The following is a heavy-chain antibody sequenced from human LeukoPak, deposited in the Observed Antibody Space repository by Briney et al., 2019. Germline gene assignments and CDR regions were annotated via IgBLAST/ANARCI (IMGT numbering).Heavy chain of an antibody. CDR3: ATNDIVVVVAATWGGAFDI. J-gene: IGHJ3*02. Sequence: ASVKVSCKVSGYTLTELSMHWVRQAPGKGLEWMGGFDPEDGETIYAQKFQGRVTMTEDTSTDTAYMELSSLRSGDTAVYYCATNDIVVVVAATWGGAFDIWGQGTMVTVSS. CDR1: GYTLTELS. D-gene: IGHD2-15*01. V-gene: IGHV1-24*01. CDR2: FDPEDGET.